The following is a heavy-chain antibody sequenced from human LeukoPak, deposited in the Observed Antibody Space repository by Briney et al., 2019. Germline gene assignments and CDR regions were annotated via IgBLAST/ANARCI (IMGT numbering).Heavy chain of an antibody. CDR1: GFIFSSYA. CDR2: ISYDGSNK. D-gene: IGHD2-2*01. CDR3: ASPYCSSTSCYPSYYYYGMDV. Sequence: QSGGSLRLSCAASGFIFSSYAMSWVRQAPGKGLEWVAVISYDGSNKYYADSVKGRFTISRDNSKNTLYLQMNSLRAEDTAVYYCASPYCSSTSCYPSYYYYGMDVWGQGTTVTVSS. J-gene: IGHJ6*02. V-gene: IGHV3-30-3*01.